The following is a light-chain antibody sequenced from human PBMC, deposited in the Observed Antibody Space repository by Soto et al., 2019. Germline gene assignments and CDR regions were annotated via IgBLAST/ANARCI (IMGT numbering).Light chain of an antibody. CDR1: SSDVGGYNY. CDR3: CSYTSSSTRV. J-gene: IGLJ1*01. CDR2: DVR. Sequence: QSALTQPASVSGSPGQSVTISCTRTSSDVGGYNYVSWYQHHPGKAPKLMIYDVRNRPSGVSNRFSGSKSGNTASLTISGLQAEDEADYCHCSYTSSSTRVFGTGTKVTVL. V-gene: IGLV2-14*03.